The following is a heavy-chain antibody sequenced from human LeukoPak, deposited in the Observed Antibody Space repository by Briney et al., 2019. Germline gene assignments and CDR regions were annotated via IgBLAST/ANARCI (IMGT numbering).Heavy chain of an antibody. CDR2: IYTSGST. V-gene: IGHV4-61*02. D-gene: IGHD3-16*01. Sequence: SQTLSLTCTVSGGSISSGSYYWSWIRQPAGKGLEWIGRIYTSGSTNYNPSLKSRVTISVDTSKNQFSLKLSSVTAADTAVYYCARERSDYDYVWGSLPALNKYYYYYYMDVWGKGTTVTISS. CDR1: GGSISSGSYY. J-gene: IGHJ6*03. CDR3: ARERSDYDYVWGSLPALNKYYYYYYMDV.